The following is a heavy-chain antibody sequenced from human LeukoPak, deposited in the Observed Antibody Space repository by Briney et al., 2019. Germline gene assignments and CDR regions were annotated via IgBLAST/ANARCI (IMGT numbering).Heavy chain of an antibody. CDR2: INPKSGDT. Sequence: GASVKVSCKSSGYTFTDYYMHWVRQAPGQGLEWMGWINPKSGDTRYAQKFQGRVTMTRDSSITTAYMDLSSLRSDDTAVYYCAREWAYYAFWGQGTLVTVSS. D-gene: IGHD3-10*01. CDR1: GYTFTDYY. J-gene: IGHJ4*02. CDR3: AREWAYYAF. V-gene: IGHV1-2*02.